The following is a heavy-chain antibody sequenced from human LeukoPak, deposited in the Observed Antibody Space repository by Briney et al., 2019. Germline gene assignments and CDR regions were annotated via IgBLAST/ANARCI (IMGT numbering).Heavy chain of an antibody. D-gene: IGHD4-11*01. J-gene: IGHJ3*02. Sequence: SETLSLTCTVSGGSISSGGYYWSWIRQHPGKGLEWIGYIYYSGSTYYNPSLKSRVTISVDTSKNQFSLKLSSVTAADTAVYYCARVPSNYSAFDIWGQGTMVTVSS. V-gene: IGHV4-31*03. CDR2: IYYSGST. CDR1: GGSISSGGYY. CDR3: ARVPSNYSAFDI.